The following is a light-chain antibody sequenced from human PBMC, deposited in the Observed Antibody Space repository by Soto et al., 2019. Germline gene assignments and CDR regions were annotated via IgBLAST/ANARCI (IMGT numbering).Light chain of an antibody. CDR1: QNIDIY. J-gene: IGKJ2*01. Sequence: DVQMTQSPSSLSASVGDRVTITCRASQNIDIYLNWYQQKPGRTPTLLIYTTSRLQSGVPTRFSGSGSGTDFTLTISNLQPEDFATYSCQHSYITPPAFGQGTKVGIK. CDR3: QHSYITPPA. CDR2: TTS. V-gene: IGKV1-39*01.